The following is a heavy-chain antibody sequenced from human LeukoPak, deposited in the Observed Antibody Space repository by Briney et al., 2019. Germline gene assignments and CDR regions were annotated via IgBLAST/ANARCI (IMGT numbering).Heavy chain of an antibody. J-gene: IGHJ4*02. CDR3: ARVHGGYSYGAFDY. CDR2: INPNSGGT. Sequence: ASVKVSCKASGYTFTSYYMHWVRQAPGQGLEWMGWINPNSGGTNYAQKFQGRVTMTRDTSISTAYMELSRLRSDDTAVYYCARVHGGYSYGAFDYWGQGTLVTVSS. V-gene: IGHV1-2*02. D-gene: IGHD5-18*01. CDR1: GYTFTSYY.